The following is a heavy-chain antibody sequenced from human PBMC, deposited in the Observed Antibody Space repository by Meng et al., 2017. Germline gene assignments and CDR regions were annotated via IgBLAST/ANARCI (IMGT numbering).Heavy chain of an antibody. CDR3: ARDRGAVAGTNFDY. Sequence: GPLQVPGPGLVNPSGTLSLTCAFSGGSFSSSNWWGWVRQPPGKGLEWIGEIYHSGSTNYNPSLKSRVTISVDKSKNQFSLKLSSVTAADTAVYYCARDRGAVAGTNFDYWGQGTLVTVSS. D-gene: IGHD6-19*01. CDR2: IYHSGST. J-gene: IGHJ4*02. V-gene: IGHV4-4*02. CDR1: GGSFSSSNW.